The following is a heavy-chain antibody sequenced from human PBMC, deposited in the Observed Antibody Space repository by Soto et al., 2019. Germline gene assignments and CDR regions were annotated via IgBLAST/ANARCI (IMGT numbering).Heavy chain of an antibody. CDR3: ARDRGSHYYDSSGSYYFDY. CDR1: GGSISSGGYY. Sequence: PSETLSLTCTVSGGSISSGGYYWSWIRQHPGKGLEWIGYIYYSGSTYYNPSLKSRVTISVDTSKNQFSLKLSSVTAADTAVYYCARDRGSHYYDSSGSYYFDYWGQGTLVTVS. V-gene: IGHV4-31*03. D-gene: IGHD3-22*01. J-gene: IGHJ4*02. CDR2: IYYSGST.